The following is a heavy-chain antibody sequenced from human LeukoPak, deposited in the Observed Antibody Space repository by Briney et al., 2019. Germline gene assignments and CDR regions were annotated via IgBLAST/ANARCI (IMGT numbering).Heavy chain of an antibody. CDR2: IYYAGNT. CDR3: ARFERRYSSGWYWDY. CDR1: GGSISSSSYY. Sequence: PSETLSLTCTVSGGSISSSSYYWGWIRQPPGKGLEWIGSIYYAGNTYYNPSLKSRVTISVDTSENQFSLKVSSVTAADTAVYYCARFERRYSSGWYWDYWGQGTLVTVSS. V-gene: IGHV4-39*01. J-gene: IGHJ4*02. D-gene: IGHD6-19*01.